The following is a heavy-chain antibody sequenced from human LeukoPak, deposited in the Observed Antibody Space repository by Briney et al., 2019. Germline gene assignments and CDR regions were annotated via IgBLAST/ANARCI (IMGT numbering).Heavy chain of an antibody. V-gene: IGHV3-30*03. J-gene: IGHJ3*02. D-gene: IGHD2-15*01. CDR1: GFTFSSYD. CDR2: ISYDGSNK. Sequence: GGSLRLSCAASGFTFSSYDMHWVRQAPGKGLEWVAVISYDGSNKYYADSVKGRFTISRDNSKNTLYLQMNSLRAEDTAVYYCARDSLAYCSGGSCSNHDAFDIWGQGTMVTVSS. CDR3: ARDSLAYCSGGSCSNHDAFDI.